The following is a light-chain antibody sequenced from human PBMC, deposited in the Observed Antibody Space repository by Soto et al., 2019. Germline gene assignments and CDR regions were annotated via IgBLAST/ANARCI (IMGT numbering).Light chain of an antibody. V-gene: IGLV1-47*01. Sequence: QSVLTQTPSVSGTPGQRVNISCSGSSSNIGRNYVYWYHQFPGMAPKLLIYRDNERPSGVSDRFSGSKSVTSASLAISGLRSGDEADYHCATWDDSLGGPVFGGGTKLTVL. CDR3: ATWDDSLGGPV. CDR2: RDN. CDR1: SSNIGRNY. J-gene: IGLJ2*01.